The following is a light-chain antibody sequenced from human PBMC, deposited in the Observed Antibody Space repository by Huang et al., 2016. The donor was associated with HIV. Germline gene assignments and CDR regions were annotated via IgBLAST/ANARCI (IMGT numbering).Light chain of an antibody. Sequence: DIQLTQSPSSLSASVGDRVTITCRTSQGITNSLAWYQQKPGKAPDLLVYSSSTLENGVPSMFRGSGSWTNDTLTINSLQPEDFATYYCQQYYSSPQTFGQGTKVEIK. CDR3: QQYYSSPQT. J-gene: IGKJ1*01. CDR1: QGITNS. V-gene: IGKV1-NL1*01. CDR2: SSS.